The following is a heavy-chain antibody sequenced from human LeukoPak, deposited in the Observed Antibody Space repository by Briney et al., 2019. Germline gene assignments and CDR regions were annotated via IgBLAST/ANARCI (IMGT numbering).Heavy chain of an antibody. J-gene: IGHJ4*02. CDR1: GFPFSSYW. CDR2: INRDGSST. V-gene: IGHV3-74*01. D-gene: IGHD3-9*01. Sequence: GGTLRLPCAASGFPFSSYWMHWVRQPSGKGLVWVSRINRDGSSTSYADSVKGRFTICRDNAKNTLYLQMNSLRAEDTAVYYCASLPANYDILTGYHDYWGQGTLGTVSS. CDR3: ASLPANYDILTGYHDY.